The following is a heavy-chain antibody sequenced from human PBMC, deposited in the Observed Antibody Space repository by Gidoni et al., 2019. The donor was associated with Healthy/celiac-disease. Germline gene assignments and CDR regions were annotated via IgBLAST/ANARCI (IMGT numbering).Heavy chain of an antibody. D-gene: IGHD3-22*01. CDR1: GFTFSRYG. V-gene: IGHV3-33*01. CDR2: IGYDGSNK. Sequence: QVQLVESGGGVVQPGRSLRLSCAASGFTFSRYGMHWVRQAPGKGLEWVAVIGYDGSNKYYADSVKGRFTISRDNSKNTLYLQMNSLRAEDTAVYYCARDMEGTSTYYYDSSGHFDYWGQGTLVTVSS. CDR3: ARDMEGTSTYYYDSSGHFDY. J-gene: IGHJ4*02.